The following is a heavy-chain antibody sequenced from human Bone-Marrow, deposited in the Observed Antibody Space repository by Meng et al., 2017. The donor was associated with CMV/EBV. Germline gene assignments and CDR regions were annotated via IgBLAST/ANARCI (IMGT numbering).Heavy chain of an antibody. CDR1: GYTFTGYY. J-gene: IGHJ4*02. V-gene: IGHV1-2*02. CDR3: AREYYDSSGYYYLSRYYFDY. Sequence: QVRLVQSGAEVKKPGASVKVSCKASGYTFTGYYRHWVRQAPGQGLEWMGWINPNSGGTNYAQKFQGRVTMTRDTSISTAYMELSRLRSDDTAVYYCAREYYDSSGYYYLSRYYFDYWGQGTLVTVSS. D-gene: IGHD3-22*01. CDR2: INPNSGGT.